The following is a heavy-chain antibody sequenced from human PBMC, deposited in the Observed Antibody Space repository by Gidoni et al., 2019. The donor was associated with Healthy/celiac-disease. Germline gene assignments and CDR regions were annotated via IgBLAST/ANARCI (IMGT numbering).Heavy chain of an antibody. Sequence: EVQLVESGGGLVKPRGSLRVSCAASGFTFRNAWMSWVRQAPGKGLEWVGRIKTKNEGGTTNFAAPVKGRFTISRDDSKNTLYLQMNSLKTEDTAVYYCTTVGIFGVGRGGDYWGQGTLVTVSS. CDR2: IKTKNEGGTT. D-gene: IGHD3-3*02. CDR1: GFTFRNAW. V-gene: IGHV3-15*01. CDR3: TTVGIFGVGRGGDY. J-gene: IGHJ4*02.